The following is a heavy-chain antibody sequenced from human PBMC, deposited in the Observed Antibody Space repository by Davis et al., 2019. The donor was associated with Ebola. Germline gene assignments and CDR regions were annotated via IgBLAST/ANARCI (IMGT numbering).Heavy chain of an antibody. CDR2: ISHDGSNR. D-gene: IGHD3-22*01. Sequence: PGGSLRLSCVASEFTFRDYSINWIRQAPGKGLEWMSIISHDGSNRFYADSVKGRFTISRDNSKNTLYLQMNSLRAEDTAVYYCARDRGSSGYYLGPPDYWGQGTLVTVSS. V-gene: IGHV3-30*07. CDR3: ARDRGSSGYYLGPPDY. CDR1: EFTFRDYS. J-gene: IGHJ4*02.